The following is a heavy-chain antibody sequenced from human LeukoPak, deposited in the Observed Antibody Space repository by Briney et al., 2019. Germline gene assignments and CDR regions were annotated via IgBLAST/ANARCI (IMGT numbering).Heavy chain of an antibody. J-gene: IGHJ5*01. V-gene: IGHV4-39*01. D-gene: IGHD3-10*01. CDR1: GVSISSRSYY. CDR2: IYYSGST. Sequence: PSETLSLTCTVSGVSISSRSYYWGWIRQPPGKGLEWIGNIYYSGSTYYNPSLKSRVTISVDTSKNQFSLTLTSVTAADTAVYYCARGPPDFYNSGSYYNGYNWFDSWGQGTLVTVSS. CDR3: ARGPPDFYNSGSYYNGYNWFDS.